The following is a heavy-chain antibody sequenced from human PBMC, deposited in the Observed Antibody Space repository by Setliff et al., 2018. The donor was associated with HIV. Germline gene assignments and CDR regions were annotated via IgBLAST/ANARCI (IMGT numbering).Heavy chain of an antibody. CDR1: GGSFSAYY. CDR3: AGGGYSYGFGRHRAYFQY. D-gene: IGHD5-18*01. V-gene: IGHV4-34*01. Sequence: KPSETLSLTCAVYGGSFSAYYWSWIRQTPGKGLEWIGEINHSGGTNYNPSLKSRVTMSVDTSKNQFSLKLSSVTAADTAVFYCAGGGYSYGFGRHRAYFQYWGQGTQVTVSS. CDR2: INHSGGT. J-gene: IGHJ1*01.